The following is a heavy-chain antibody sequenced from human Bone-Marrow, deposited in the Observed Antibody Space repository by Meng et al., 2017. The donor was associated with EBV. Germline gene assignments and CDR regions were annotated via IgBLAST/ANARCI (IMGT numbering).Heavy chain of an antibody. Sequence: EVYLLESGGGLVQRGGSLRRSGAASGFTLSNYSVHWVRQAPGKGLEWVSVISGSGASTYYADSVKGRFTISKDNSKSTLYLQMNNLRVEDTAVYLCAKEACGGDCYETFDYWGQGTLVTVAS. J-gene: IGHJ4*02. CDR3: AKEACGGDCYETFDY. CDR2: ISGSGAST. CDR1: GFTLSNYS. D-gene: IGHD2-21*02. V-gene: IGHV3-23*01.